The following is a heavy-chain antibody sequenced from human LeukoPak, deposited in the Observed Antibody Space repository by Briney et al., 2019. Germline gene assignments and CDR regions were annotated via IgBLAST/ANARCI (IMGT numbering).Heavy chain of an antibody. Sequence: GGSLRLSCAASGFTFSSYTMNWVRQAPGKGLEWVSCISGSSVYIYYADSLKGRFTISRDSAKNSLYLQMNGLRAEDTAVYYCARVSVAGAVIDAFDMWGQGTMVTVSS. D-gene: IGHD6-19*01. CDR2: ISGSSVYI. CDR1: GFTFSSYT. J-gene: IGHJ3*02. CDR3: ARVSVAGAVIDAFDM. V-gene: IGHV3-21*01.